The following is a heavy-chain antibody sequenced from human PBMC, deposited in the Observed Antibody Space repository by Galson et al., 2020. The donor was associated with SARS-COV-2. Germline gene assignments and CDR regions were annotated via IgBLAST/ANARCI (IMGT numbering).Heavy chain of an antibody. Sequence: SETLSLTCIVSGGSISSGDYFWSWIRQPPGKGLEWIGYIYHSGTTYYNASLKSRLTISIHTSKNQFSLELTSVTAADTGVYFCARGVLAATPWFDPWGQGTLVTVSS. CDR2: IYHSGTT. CDR1: GGSISSGDYF. J-gene: IGHJ5*02. V-gene: IGHV4-30-4*01. D-gene: IGHD2-15*01. CDR3: ARGVLAATPWFDP.